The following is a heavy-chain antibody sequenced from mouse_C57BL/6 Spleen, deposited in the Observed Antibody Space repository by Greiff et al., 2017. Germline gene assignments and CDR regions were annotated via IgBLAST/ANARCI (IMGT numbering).Heavy chain of an antibody. D-gene: IGHD1-1*01. CDR2: ISDGGSYT. CDR1: GFTFSSYA. CDR3: ARGDYGSSYALYWYFDV. Sequence: EVKLVESGGGLVKPGGSLKLSCAASGFTFSSYAMSWVRQTPEKRLEWVATISDGGSYTYYPDNVKGRFPISRDNAKNNLYLQMSHLKSEDTAMYYCARGDYGSSYALYWYFDVWGTGTTVTVSS. V-gene: IGHV5-4*03. J-gene: IGHJ1*03.